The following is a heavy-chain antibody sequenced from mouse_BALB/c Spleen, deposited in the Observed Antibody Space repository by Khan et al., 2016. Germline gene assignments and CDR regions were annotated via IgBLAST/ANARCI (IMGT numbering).Heavy chain of an antibody. J-gene: IGHJ3*01. CDR3: ARPPLCYGYAWFAY. CDR2: INPDSSTI. V-gene: IGHV4-1*02. D-gene: IGHD1-2*01. CDR1: GFDFSRYW. Sequence: EVKLLESGGGLVQPGGSLKLSCAASGFDFSRYWMSWVRQAPGKGLEWIGEINPDSSTINYTPSLKDKFIISRDNAKNTLYLQMSKVRSEDTALYYCARPPLCYGYAWFAYWGQGTLVTVSA.